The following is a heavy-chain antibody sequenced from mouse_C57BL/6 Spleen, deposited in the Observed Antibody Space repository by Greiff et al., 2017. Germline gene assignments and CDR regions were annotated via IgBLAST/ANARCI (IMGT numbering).Heavy chain of an antibody. D-gene: IGHD2-4*01. CDR1: GYTFTSYT. Sequence: VQLQESGAELARPGASVKMSCKASGYTFTSYTMHWVKQRPGQGLEWIGYINPSSGYTKYNQKFKDKATLTADKSSSTAYMQLSSLTSEDSAVYYCATYEYDGDLDYRGQGTTLTVSS. V-gene: IGHV1-4*01. J-gene: IGHJ2*01. CDR3: ATYEYDGDLDY. CDR2: INPSSGYT.